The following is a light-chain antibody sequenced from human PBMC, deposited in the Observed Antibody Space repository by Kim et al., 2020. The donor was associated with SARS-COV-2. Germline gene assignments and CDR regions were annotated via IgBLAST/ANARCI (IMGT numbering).Light chain of an antibody. Sequence: LSPVERATLSCRARLSVSSSYLAWYQQRPGQPPRLLIYGASSRATGIPDRFSGSGSGTDFTLTISRLEPEDFAVYYCQQYRSSPYTFGQGTKLEI. CDR1: LSVSSSY. J-gene: IGKJ2*01. V-gene: IGKV3-20*01. CDR2: GAS. CDR3: QQYRSSPYT.